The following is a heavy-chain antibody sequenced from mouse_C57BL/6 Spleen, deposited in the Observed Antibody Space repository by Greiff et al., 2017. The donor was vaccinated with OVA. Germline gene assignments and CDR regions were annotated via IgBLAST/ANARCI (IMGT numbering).Heavy chain of an antibody. V-gene: IGHV1-81*01. Sequence: QVQLQQSGAELARPGASVKLSCKASGYTFTSYGISWVKQRTGQGLEWIGEIYPRSGNTYYNEKFKGKATLTADKSSSTAYMELRSLTSEDSAVYFCARSIITTVVATVYFDYWGQGTTLTVSS. CDR3: ARSIITTVVATVYFDY. D-gene: IGHD1-1*01. CDR2: IYPRSGNT. J-gene: IGHJ2*01. CDR1: GYTFTSYG.